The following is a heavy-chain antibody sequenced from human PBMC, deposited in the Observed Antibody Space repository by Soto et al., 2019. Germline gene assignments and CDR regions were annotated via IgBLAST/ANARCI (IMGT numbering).Heavy chain of an antibody. CDR3: ARDLGQQLVLYAFDI. J-gene: IGHJ3*02. V-gene: IGHV3-21*01. CDR2: ISSSSSYI. D-gene: IGHD6-13*01. CDR1: GFTFSSYS. Sequence: GGSLRLSCAASGFTFSSYSMNWVRQAPGKGLEWVSSISSSSSYIYYADSVKGRFTISRDNAKNSLYLQMNSLRAEDTAVYYCARDLGQQLVLYAFDIWGQGTMVTVSS.